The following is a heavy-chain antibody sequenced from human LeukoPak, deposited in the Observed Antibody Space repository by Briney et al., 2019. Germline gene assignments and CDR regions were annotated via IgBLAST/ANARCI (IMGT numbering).Heavy chain of an antibody. J-gene: IGHJ6*03. CDR2: IYPSGGST. Sequence: ASVKVSCEASAYTFINYCLHWVRQAPGQGLEWMGLIYPSGGSTSYAQKFQGRVTMTRDTSTSTVYMELSSLRSEDTAVYYCARGTTVTPANYYYMDVWGKGTTVTVSS. D-gene: IGHD4-17*01. CDR1: AYTFINYC. V-gene: IGHV1-46*01. CDR3: ARGTTVTPANYYYMDV.